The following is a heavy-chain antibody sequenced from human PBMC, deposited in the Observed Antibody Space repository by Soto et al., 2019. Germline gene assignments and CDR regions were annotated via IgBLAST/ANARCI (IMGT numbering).Heavy chain of an antibody. CDR3: ARWSHNSSYGGWVGY. V-gene: IGHV4-39*01. J-gene: IGHJ4*02. D-gene: IGHD4-17*01. CDR1: GDSIRIADYF. CDR2: IYYSGRT. Sequence: SETLSLTCTVSGDSIRIADYFWGWIRQPPGKGLDWIGSIYYSGRTYYNLSLKSRVTISIDTSRSQFSLTLNSVTAADTAVYYCARWSHNSSYGGWVGYWGQGTLVTVS.